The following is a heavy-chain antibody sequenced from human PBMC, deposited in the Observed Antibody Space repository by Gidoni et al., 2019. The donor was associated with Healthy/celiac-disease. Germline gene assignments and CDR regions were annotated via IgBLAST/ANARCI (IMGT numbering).Heavy chain of an antibody. CDR2: ISSSSSYI. V-gene: IGHV3-21*01. J-gene: IGHJ4*02. D-gene: IGHD5-18*01. CDR3: ARPPDSYGSPTDY. Sequence: GFTFSSYSMNWVRQAPGKGLEWVSSISSSSSYIYYADSVKGRFTISRDNAKNSLYLQMNSLRAEDTAVYYCARPPDSYGSPTDYWGQGTLVTVSS. CDR1: GFTFSSYS.